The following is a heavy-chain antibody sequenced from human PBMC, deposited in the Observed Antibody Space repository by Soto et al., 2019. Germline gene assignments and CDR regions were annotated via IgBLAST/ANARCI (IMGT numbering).Heavy chain of an antibody. D-gene: IGHD1-26*01. Sequence: PSETPALACTVSGGCVKISVDYWCWIGKPSGKGLERLGYIYYSGSASYNPSLTRRVTMSVDTSKNQFSLKLSSVTAADTAVYYCARRPKRGSYSWCFDYWGQGTLVTVSS. V-gene: IGHV4-39*01. CDR2: IYYSGSA. J-gene: IGHJ4*02. CDR1: GGCVKISVDY. CDR3: ARRPKRGSYSWCFDY.